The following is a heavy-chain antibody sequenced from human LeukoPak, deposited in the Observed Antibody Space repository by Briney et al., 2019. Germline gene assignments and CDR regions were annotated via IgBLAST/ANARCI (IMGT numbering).Heavy chain of an antibody. V-gene: IGHV4-59*01. CDR1: GGSISSYY. Sequence: PSETLSLACTVYGGSISSYYWSWIRQPPGKGLEWIGYISYIGSTNYNPSLKSRVSISVDTSKNQFSLKLSSVTAADTAVYYCARDPTTVTKGLDIWGQGTMVTVSS. CDR3: ARDPTTVTKGLDI. D-gene: IGHD4-17*01. CDR2: ISYIGST. J-gene: IGHJ3*02.